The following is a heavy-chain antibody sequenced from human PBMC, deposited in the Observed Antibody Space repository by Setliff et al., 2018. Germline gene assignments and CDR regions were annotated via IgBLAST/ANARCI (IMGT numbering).Heavy chain of an antibody. CDR1: GGTFSSYA. V-gene: IGHV1-69*06. Sequence: ASVKVSCKASGGTFSSYAISWVRQAPGQGLEWMGGTTPIFTTANYAQKFQGRVTITADKSTSTAYMELSSLRSEDTAVYYCARDRPPYYYDSSGYYYSAGNFDYWGQGTLVTVSS. D-gene: IGHD3-22*01. CDR2: TTPIFTTA. CDR3: ARDRPPYYYDSSGYYYSAGNFDY. J-gene: IGHJ4*02.